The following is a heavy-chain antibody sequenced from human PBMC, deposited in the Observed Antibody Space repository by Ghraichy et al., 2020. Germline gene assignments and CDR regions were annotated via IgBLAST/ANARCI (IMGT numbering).Heavy chain of an antibody. CDR2: INPDSGAP. CDR1: GYTLTDYY. Sequence: ASVKVSCKASGYTLTDYYIHWVRQAPGQGLEWLGWINPDSGAPNYAQKFQGRVTLTRDTSISPAYMEMRSLTSDDTTVYYCARGGAVAATGYFYYFGMDVWGQGATITVSS. J-gene: IGHJ6*02. CDR3: ARGGAVAATGYFYYFGMDV. V-gene: IGHV1-2*02. D-gene: IGHD6-19*01.